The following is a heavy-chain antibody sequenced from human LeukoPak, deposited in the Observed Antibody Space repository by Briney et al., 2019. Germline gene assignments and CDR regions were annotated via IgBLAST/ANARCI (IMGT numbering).Heavy chain of an antibody. D-gene: IGHD2-2*01. Sequence: SETLSLTCTVPGGSISSGSYYWSWIRQPAGKGLEWIGRIYTSGSTNYNPSLKSRVTISVDTSKNQFSLKLSSVTAADMAVYYCARAVVVGWYYMDVWGKGTTVTVSS. CDR1: GGSISSGSYY. CDR2: IYTSGST. V-gene: IGHV4-61*02. J-gene: IGHJ6*03. CDR3: ARAVVVGWYYMDV.